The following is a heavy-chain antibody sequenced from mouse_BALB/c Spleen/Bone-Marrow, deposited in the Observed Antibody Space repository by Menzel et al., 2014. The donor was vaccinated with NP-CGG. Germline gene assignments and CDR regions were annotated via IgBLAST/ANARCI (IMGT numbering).Heavy chain of an antibody. D-gene: IGHD2-2*01. CDR3: AEGYDSWFAY. Sequence: EVQLQESGAELVKPGASVKLSCTASGFNIEDTYVHWVKQRPEQGLEWIGRIDPANGNTEYDPKFQGKATVTSDTSSNTAYLHLNSLTSEDTAVYYCAEGYDSWFAYWGQGTLVTVSA. CDR2: IDPANGNT. CDR1: GFNIEDTY. V-gene: IGHV14-3*02. J-gene: IGHJ3*01.